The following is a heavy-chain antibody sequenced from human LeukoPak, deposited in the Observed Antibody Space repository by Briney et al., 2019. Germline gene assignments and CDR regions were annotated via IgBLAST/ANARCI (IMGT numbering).Heavy chain of an antibody. CDR2: ISAYNGNT. V-gene: IGHV1-18*01. Sequence: ASVKVSCKASGYTFTSYGISWVRQAPGQGLEWMGWISAYNGNTNYAQKLQGRVTMTTDTSTSTAYMELRSLRSDDTAVYYCARETGTPTLDAFDIWGQGTMVTVSS. D-gene: IGHD1-1*01. CDR3: ARETGTPTLDAFDI. J-gene: IGHJ3*02. CDR1: GYTFTSYG.